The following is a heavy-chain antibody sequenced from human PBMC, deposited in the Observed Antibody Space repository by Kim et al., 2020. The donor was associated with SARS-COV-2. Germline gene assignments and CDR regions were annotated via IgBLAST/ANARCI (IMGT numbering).Heavy chain of an antibody. CDR2: IFPLDSDT. V-gene: IGHV5-51*01. Sequence: GESLKISCKASGYTFTSYWTAWVRQMPGKGLEWMGIIFPLDSDTIYSPSFQGQVTMSADKSINTAYLQWSSLRASDTAMYYCARLGGYYGSGTLLFYYFDYWGQGALVTVSS. J-gene: IGHJ4*02. CDR1: GYTFTSYW. D-gene: IGHD3-10*01. CDR3: ARLGGYYGSGTLLFYYFDY.